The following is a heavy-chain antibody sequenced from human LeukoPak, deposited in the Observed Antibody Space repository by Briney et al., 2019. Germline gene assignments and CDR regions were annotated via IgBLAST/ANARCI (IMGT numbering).Heavy chain of an antibody. CDR1: GYSSTSYW. D-gene: IGHD3-22*01. J-gene: IGHJ4*02. Sequence: GESLKISCKGSGYSSTSYWIGWVRQMPGKGLEWMGIICPGDSDTRYSPSFQGQVTISADKSISTAYLQWSSLKASDTAMYYCARHSYYYDSSGYPAYWGQGTLVTVSS. CDR2: ICPGDSDT. CDR3: ARHSYYYDSSGYPAY. V-gene: IGHV5-51*01.